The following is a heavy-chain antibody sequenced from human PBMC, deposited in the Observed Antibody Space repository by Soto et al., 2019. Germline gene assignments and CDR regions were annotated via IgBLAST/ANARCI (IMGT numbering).Heavy chain of an antibody. D-gene: IGHD6-19*01. J-gene: IGHJ6*02. CDR2: ISAYNGNT. CDR3: ARELVAGTPYYGMDV. Sequence: ASVKVSCKASGYTFTSYVISWVRQAPGQGLEWMGWISAYNGNTNYAQKLQGRVTMTTDTSTSTAYMELRSLRSDDTAVYYCARELVAGTPYYGMDVWGQGTTVTVSS. V-gene: IGHV1-18*01. CDR1: GYTFTSYV.